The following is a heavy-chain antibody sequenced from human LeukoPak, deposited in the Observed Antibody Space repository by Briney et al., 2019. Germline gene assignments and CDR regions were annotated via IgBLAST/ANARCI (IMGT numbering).Heavy chain of an antibody. CDR3: ATGYSSGWYFYFQH. D-gene: IGHD6-19*01. CDR2: IKQDGSEK. V-gene: IGHV3-7*01. CDR1: GLTFNKYW. Sequence: GGSLRLSWEASGLTFNKYWMTWVRQAPGKGLEWVANIKQDGSEKNYVDSVKGRFTISRDNAKNSLSLRMNSLSAEDTAMYYCATGYSSGWYFYFQHWGEGSLVSVSS. J-gene: IGHJ1*01.